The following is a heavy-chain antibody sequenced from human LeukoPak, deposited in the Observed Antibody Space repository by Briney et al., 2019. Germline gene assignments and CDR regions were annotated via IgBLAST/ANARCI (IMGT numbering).Heavy chain of an antibody. CDR2: INPNSGGT. Sequence: ASVKVSCKASGYTFTGYYMHWVRQAPGQGLEWMGWINPNSGGTNYAQKFQGRVTMTRDTSISTAYMELGGLRSDDTAVYYCAREYSGYDGLDYWGQGTLVTVSS. CDR1: GYTFTGYY. J-gene: IGHJ4*02. CDR3: AREYSGYDGLDY. D-gene: IGHD5-12*01. V-gene: IGHV1-2*02.